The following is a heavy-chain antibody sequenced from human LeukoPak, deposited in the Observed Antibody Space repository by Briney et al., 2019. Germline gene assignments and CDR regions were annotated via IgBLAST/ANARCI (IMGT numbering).Heavy chain of an antibody. J-gene: IGHJ3*02. V-gene: IGHV3-74*01. CDR2: INSDGSST. Sequence: GGSLRLSCAASGFTFSSYAMTWVRQAPGKGLVWVSRINSDGSSTSYADSVKGRFTISRDNAKNSLYLQMSSLRGEDTAIYYCARDADFSSGGGWYDAFDIWGQGTMVTVSS. CDR3: ARDADFSSGGGWYDAFDI. D-gene: IGHD6-19*01. CDR1: GFTFSSYA.